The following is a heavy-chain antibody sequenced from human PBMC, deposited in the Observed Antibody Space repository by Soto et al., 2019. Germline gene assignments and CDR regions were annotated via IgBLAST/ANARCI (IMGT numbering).Heavy chain of an antibody. J-gene: IGHJ4*02. CDR2: ISAYNGNT. D-gene: IGHD3-22*01. CDR1: GYTFTSYG. CDR3: ARGSDSNGYYSYFDY. Sequence: ALVKVSCKASGYTFTSYGINWVRQAPGQGLEWMGWISAYNGNTNYAQKLQGRVTMTTDTSTSTAYMELRSLRSDDTAVYYCARGSDSNGYYSYFDYWGQGTLVTVSS. V-gene: IGHV1-18*04.